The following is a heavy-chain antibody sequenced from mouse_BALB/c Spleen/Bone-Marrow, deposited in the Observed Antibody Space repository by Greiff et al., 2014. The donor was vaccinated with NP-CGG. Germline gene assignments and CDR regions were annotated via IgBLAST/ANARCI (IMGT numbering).Heavy chain of an antibody. V-gene: IGHV1S135*01. CDR3: ARRVYYDYYAMDY. Sequence: EVKLVESGPELVKPGASVKVSCKASGYTFTNYNMYWVKQSHGKSLEWIGYIDPYSGGSRYNQNFKGKATLTVDKSSSTAYMHLNSLTSEDSAAYYCARRVYYDYYAMDYWGQGTSVTVSS. CDR2: IDPYSGGS. D-gene: IGHD1-1*01. CDR1: GYTFTNYN. J-gene: IGHJ4*01.